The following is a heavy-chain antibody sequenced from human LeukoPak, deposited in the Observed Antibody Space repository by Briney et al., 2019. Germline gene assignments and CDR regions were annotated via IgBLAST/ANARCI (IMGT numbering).Heavy chain of an antibody. CDR3: ARDRLYTSDY. V-gene: IGHV3-74*01. CDR1: GFTFSSYW. CDR2: INGDGSAT. D-gene: IGHD3-16*01. Sequence: PGGSLRLSCAASGFTFSSYWMHWVRQAPGKGLVWVSRINGDGSATTYADSLKGRFTISRDNTKNTLYLQINSLRAEDTAVYFRARDRLYTSDYWGQGTLVTVSS. J-gene: IGHJ4*02.